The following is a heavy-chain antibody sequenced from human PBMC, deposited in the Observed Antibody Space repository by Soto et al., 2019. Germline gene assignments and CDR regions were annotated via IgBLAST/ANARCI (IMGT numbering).Heavy chain of an antibody. J-gene: IGHJ6*02. Sequence: EASVKVCCKASGYIFTRYGISWVRQAPGQGLEWMGWISGYNGDTNYAQKFQDRVSMTIDTSTGTAYMELRSLTSDDTAIYYCAKNGQPPYYYYGLDVWGQGTKVTVSS. CDR3: AKNGQPPYYYYGLDV. CDR2: ISGYNGDT. V-gene: IGHV1-18*01. D-gene: IGHD2-8*01. CDR1: GYIFTRYG.